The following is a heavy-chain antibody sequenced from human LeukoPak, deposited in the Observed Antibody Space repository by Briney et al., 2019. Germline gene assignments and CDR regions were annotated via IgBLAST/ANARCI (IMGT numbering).Heavy chain of an antibody. CDR2: IKSRIDGGTT. D-gene: IGHD6-19*01. J-gene: IGHJ4*02. CDR3: AKDLPYTSGWALKY. CDR1: GFTFSDAW. V-gene: IGHV3-15*01. Sequence: GSLRLSCAASGFTFSDAWMTWVRQAPGKGLEWVGRIKSRIDGGTTDFVAPVRGRFTISRDDSKNTLYLQMDSLKTEDTAVYYCAKDLPYTSGWALKYWGQGTLVTVSS.